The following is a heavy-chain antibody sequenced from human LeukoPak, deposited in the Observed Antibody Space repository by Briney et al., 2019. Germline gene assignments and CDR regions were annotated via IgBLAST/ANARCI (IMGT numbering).Heavy chain of an antibody. CDR3: TRDAEYSSSLTE. J-gene: IGHJ4*02. V-gene: IGHV3-21*01. D-gene: IGHD6-6*01. CDR2: IDTNSFYI. Sequence: PGGSLRLSCEASGFIISGHSMNWVRQAPGKGLEWVASIDTNSFYIYHADAVMGRFTISRDNAKNSLYLQMTSLRVEDTAVYYCTRDAEYSSSLTEWGQGTLVTVSS. CDR1: GFIISGHS.